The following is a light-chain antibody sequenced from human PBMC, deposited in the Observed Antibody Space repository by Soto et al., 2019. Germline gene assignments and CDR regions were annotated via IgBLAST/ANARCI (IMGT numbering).Light chain of an antibody. CDR3: QQLNSYVFA. CDR2: AAS. Sequence: DIQLTQSPSFLSASVGDRVTITCRASQDVSRYLAWYQQKPGKAPNLLIYAASTLRSGVPSRFSDSGSETEFTLTISSLQPEDFETYYCQQLNSYVFAFGPGTKVDIK. V-gene: IGKV1-9*01. CDR1: QDVSRY. J-gene: IGKJ3*01.